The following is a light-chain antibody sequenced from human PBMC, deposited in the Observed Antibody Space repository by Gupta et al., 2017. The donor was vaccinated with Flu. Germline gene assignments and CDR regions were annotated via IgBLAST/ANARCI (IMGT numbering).Light chain of an antibody. CDR1: QSVSSN. Sequence: EIVMTQSPATLSVSPGERPTLSCRASQSVSSNLAWYQQKPGQAPRLLIYGASTRATGIPARFSGSGSGTEFTLTISSLQSEDFAVYYCQQYNNSPPWTFGPGTKVEIK. CDR2: GAS. J-gene: IGKJ1*01. V-gene: IGKV3-15*01. CDR3: QQYNNSPPWT.